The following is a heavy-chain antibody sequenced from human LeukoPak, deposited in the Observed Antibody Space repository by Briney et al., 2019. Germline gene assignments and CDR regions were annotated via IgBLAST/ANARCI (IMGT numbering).Heavy chain of an antibody. CDR3: ARHGLRDGYNLYVGWGY. CDR2: IYHTGST. D-gene: IGHD5-24*01. J-gene: IGHJ4*02. Sequence: PSETLSLTCTVSSGSTSSSSYYWGWIRQPPGKELEWIGTIYHTGSTYYNPSLKSQLTISVDTSKNQFSLKLSSVTAADTAVYYCARHGLRDGYNLYVGWGYWGQGTLVTVSS. CDR1: SGSTSSSSYY. V-gene: IGHV4-39*01.